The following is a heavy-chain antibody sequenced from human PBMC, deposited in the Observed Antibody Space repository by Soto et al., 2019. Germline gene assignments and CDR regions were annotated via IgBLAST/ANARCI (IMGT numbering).Heavy chain of an antibody. D-gene: IGHD3-22*01. J-gene: IGHJ4*02. CDR1: GGSISSYH. V-gene: IGHV4-59*01. CDR2: IYYSGST. Sequence: PSETLSLTCTVSGGSISSYHWSWIRQPPGKGLEWIGYIYYSGSTNYNPSLKSRVTISVDTSKNQFSLKLSSVTAADTAVYYCARDPRTYYYDSSGYYFDYWGQGTLVTVSS. CDR3: ARDPRTYYYDSSGYYFDY.